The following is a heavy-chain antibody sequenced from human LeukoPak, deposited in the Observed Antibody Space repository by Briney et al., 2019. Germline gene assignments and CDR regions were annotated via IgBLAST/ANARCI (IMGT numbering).Heavy chain of an antibody. CDR2: ISSSSSYI. CDR3: ARDTSNYYDSSGYPSPGCYFDY. V-gene: IGHV3-21*01. J-gene: IGHJ4*02. D-gene: IGHD3-22*01. CDR1: GFTFSSYS. Sequence: PGGSLRLSCAASGFTFSSYSMNWVRQAPGKGLEWVSSISSSSSYIYYADSVKGRFTISRDNAKNSLYLQMNSLRAEDTAVYYCARDTSNYYDSSGYPSPGCYFDYWGQGTLVTVSS.